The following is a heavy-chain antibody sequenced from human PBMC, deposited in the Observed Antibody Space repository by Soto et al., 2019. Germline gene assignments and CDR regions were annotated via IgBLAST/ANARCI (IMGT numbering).Heavy chain of an antibody. D-gene: IGHD3-22*01. CDR1: GGSISSGGYY. CDR3: AKDGVGVTMIVVVISGGYYFDY. CDR2: IYNSGST. J-gene: IGHJ4*02. Sequence: SETLSLTCTVSGGSISSGGYYWSWIRQHPGKGLEWIGYIYNSGSTYYNPSLKSRFTISVDTSKNQFSLKLSSVTAADTAVYYCAKDGVGVTMIVVVISGGYYFDYWGQGTLVTVSS. V-gene: IGHV4-31*03.